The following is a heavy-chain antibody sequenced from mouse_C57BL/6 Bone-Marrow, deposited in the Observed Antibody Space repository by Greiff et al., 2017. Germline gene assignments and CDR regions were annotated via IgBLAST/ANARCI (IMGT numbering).Heavy chain of an antibody. CDR1: GFTFSSYA. D-gene: IGHD2-3*01. CDR3: ARDPYEYYFDY. V-gene: IGHV5-4*01. CDR2: ISDGGSYT. J-gene: IGHJ2*01. Sequence: EVKLMESGGGLVKPGGSLKLSCAASGFTFSSYAMSWVRQTPEKRLEWVATISDGGSYTYYPDNVKGRFTISRDNAKNNLYLQMSHLKSEDTAMYYCARDPYEYYFDYWGQGTTLTVSS.